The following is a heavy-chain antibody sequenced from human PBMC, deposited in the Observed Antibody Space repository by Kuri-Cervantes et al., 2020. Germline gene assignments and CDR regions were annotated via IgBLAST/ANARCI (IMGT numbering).Heavy chain of an antibody. CDR1: GYTFTSYD. Sequence: ASVKVSCKASGYTFTSYDINWVRQATGQGLEWMGWMNPNSGNTGYAQKFQGRVTMTRDTSTSTVYMELSSLRSEDTAVYYCARGVPLGYCSGGSCYASAFDIWGQGTMVTVSS. J-gene: IGHJ3*02. V-gene: IGHV1-8*01. CDR2: MNPNSGNT. D-gene: IGHD2-15*01. CDR3: ARGVPLGYCSGGSCYASAFDI.